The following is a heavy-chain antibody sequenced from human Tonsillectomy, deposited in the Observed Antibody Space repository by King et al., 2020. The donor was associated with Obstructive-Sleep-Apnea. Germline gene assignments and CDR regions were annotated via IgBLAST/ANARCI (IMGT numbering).Heavy chain of an antibody. V-gene: IGHV3-43*01. Sequence: DVQLVESGGVVVQPGGSLRLSCAASGFTFDDYTMHWVRQAPGKGLEWVSLISWDGGSTYYAESVKGRFTISRDNSKNSLYLQMNSLRTEDTALYYCAKGGRGGTTTPLDYWGQGTLVTVSS. D-gene: IGHD1-14*01. J-gene: IGHJ4*02. CDR1: GFTFDDYT. CDR2: ISWDGGST. CDR3: AKGGRGGTTTPLDY.